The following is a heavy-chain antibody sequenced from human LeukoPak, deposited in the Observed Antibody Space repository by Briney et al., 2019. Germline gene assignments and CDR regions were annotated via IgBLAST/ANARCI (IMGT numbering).Heavy chain of an antibody. J-gene: IGHJ5*02. Sequence: ASVKASCQASGYTLTGYYMHWVRQAPGQGLEWMGWINPNSGGTNYAQKFQGRVTMTRDTSITTAYMELSRLRSDDTAVYFCARDSDCRGANCYAFDPWGQGTLVTVSS. CDR1: GYTLTGYY. CDR3: ARDSDCRGANCYAFDP. CDR2: INPNSGGT. V-gene: IGHV1-2*02. D-gene: IGHD2-2*01.